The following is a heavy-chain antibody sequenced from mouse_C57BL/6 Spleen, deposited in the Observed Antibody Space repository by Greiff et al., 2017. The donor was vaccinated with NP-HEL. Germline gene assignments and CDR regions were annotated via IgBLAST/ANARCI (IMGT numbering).Heavy chain of an antibody. CDR1: GYTFTSYW. CDR2: IDPSDSYT. CDR3: ARGGTAQDAIAY. J-gene: IGHJ3*01. D-gene: IGHD3-2*02. Sequence: VQLQQSGAELVMPGASVKLSCKASGYTFTSYWMHWVQQRPGQGLEWIGEIDPSDSYTNYNQKFKGKSTLTVDKSSSTAYMQLSSLTSEDSAVYYCARGGTAQDAIAYWGQGTLVTVSA. V-gene: IGHV1-69*01.